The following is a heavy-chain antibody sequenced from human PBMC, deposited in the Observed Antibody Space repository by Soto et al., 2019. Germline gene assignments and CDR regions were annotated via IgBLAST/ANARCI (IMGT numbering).Heavy chain of an antibody. D-gene: IGHD3-16*02. CDR1: SAYIPSCTSN. J-gene: IGHJ4*02. V-gene: IGHV4-39*01. Sequence: TMSLNFIIHSAYIPSCTSNWRWIRRPPGKGLEWIGSIYYSGSAYYNPSLKCRVTLSVDTSKNLFSLKLSFLTAADTAVYYCAVSGLGEVSLFDYWGQGTLVT. CDR3: AVSGLGEVSLFDY. CDR2: IYYSGSA.